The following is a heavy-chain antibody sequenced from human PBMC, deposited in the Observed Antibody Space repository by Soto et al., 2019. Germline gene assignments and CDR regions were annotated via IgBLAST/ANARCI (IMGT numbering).Heavy chain of an antibody. J-gene: IGHJ6*04. CDR1: GGTFSSYA. CDR3: ASTAARGRLYYYYGTDV. CDR2: IIPIFGTS. Sequence: SVKVSCKASGGTFSSYAISWVRQAPGQGLEWMGGIIPIFGTSNYAQKFQGRVTITADKSTSTAYMELSSLRSEDTAVYYCASTAARGRLYYYYGTDVWGEGITVSFSS. V-gene: IGHV1-69*06. D-gene: IGHD2-15*01.